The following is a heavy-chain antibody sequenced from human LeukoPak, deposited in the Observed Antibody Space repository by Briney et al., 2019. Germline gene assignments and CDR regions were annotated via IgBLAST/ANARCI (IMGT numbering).Heavy chain of an antibody. V-gene: IGHV5-51*01. CDR2: IYPDDSDT. Sequence: GESLKISCQASGYTFTTYWIGWVRQMPGKGLECMGIIYPDDSDTTYSPSFQGQVTISADKSFSTAYLQWSSLKASDTAIYYCARLGGGTYYFGSASYPNWYFDLWGRGTLVTVSS. CDR1: GYTFTTYW. J-gene: IGHJ2*01. CDR3: ARLGGGTYYFGSASYPNWYFDL. D-gene: IGHD3-10*01.